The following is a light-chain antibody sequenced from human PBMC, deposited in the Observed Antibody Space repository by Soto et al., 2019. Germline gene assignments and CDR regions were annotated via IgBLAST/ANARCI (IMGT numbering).Light chain of an antibody. J-gene: IGKJ1*01. CDR2: GAS. Sequence: EIVLTQSPGTLSLSRGERATLSCRASQSVSSSYLAWYQQKPGQAPRLLIYGASSRATGIPDRFSGSGSGTDFTLTISRLEPEDFAVYYCQQHGRLRWPLGHEPKVDIK. CDR1: QSVSSSY. CDR3: QQHGRLRWP. V-gene: IGKV3-20*01.